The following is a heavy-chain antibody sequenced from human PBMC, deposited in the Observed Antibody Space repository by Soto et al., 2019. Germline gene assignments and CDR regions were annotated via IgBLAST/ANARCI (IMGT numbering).Heavy chain of an antibody. CDR2: IIPIFGTA. J-gene: IGHJ6*02. D-gene: IGHD3-10*01. Sequence: ASVKVSCKASGGTFSSYAISWVRQAPGQGLEWMGGIIPIFGTANYAQKFQGRVTITADESTSTAYMELSSLRSEDTAVYYCARVLHANYYGSGSYYNQKRMDYYGMDVWGQGTTVTVSS. CDR3: ARVLHANYYGSGSYYNQKRMDYYGMDV. CDR1: GGTFSSYA. V-gene: IGHV1-69*13.